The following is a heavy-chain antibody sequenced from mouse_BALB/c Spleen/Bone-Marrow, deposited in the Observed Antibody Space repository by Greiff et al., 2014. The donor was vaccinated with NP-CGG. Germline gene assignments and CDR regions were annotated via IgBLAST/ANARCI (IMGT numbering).Heavy chain of an antibody. D-gene: IGHD1-1*01. V-gene: IGHV5-6-3*01. CDR2: INSNGGST. CDR1: GFTFSSYG. J-gene: IGHJ2*01. CDR3: ARDYYGSSDY. Sequence: VKLEESGGGLVQPGGSLKLSCAASGFTFSSYGMSWVRQTPDKRLELVATINSNGGSTYYPDSVKGRFTISRDNAKNTLYLQMSSLKSEDAAMYYCARDYYGSSDYWGQGTTLTVSS.